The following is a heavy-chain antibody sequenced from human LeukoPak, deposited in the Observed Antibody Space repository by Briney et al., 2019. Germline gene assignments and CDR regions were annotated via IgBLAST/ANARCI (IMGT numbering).Heavy chain of an antibody. CDR3: ARKLPGTVDFDY. Sequence: PGGSLRLSCVASGFTFSSYEMNWVRQAPGKGLEWISFISGSDGTIYYADSVKGRFTISRDNPKNSLFLQMNSLRVEDTAVYFCARKLPGTVDFDYWGQGTLVAVSS. CDR2: ISGSDGTI. J-gene: IGHJ4*02. V-gene: IGHV3-48*03. D-gene: IGHD1-1*01. CDR1: GFTFSSYE.